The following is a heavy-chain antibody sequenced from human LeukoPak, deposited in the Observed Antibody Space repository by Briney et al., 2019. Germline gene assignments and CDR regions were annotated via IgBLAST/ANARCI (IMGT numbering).Heavy chain of an antibody. Sequence: GGSLRLSCAASGFTFSSYAMHWVRQAPGKGLEWVAVISYDGSNKYYADSVKGRFTISRDNSKNTLYLQMNSLRAEDTAVYYCAKYQMSTYFGVDVWGQGTTVTVSS. D-gene: IGHD5-24*01. CDR1: GFTFSSYA. CDR3: AKYQMSTYFGVDV. CDR2: ISYDGSNK. V-gene: IGHV3-30*18. J-gene: IGHJ6*02.